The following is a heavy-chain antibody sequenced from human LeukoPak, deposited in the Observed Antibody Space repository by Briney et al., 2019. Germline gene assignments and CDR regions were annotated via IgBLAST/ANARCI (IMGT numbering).Heavy chain of an antibody. CDR3: AKKTDYDLEFDY. J-gene: IGHJ4*02. Sequence: ASVKVSCTASGGTFSSYAISWVRQAPGQGLEWMGGIIPIFGTANYAQKFQGRVTITADESTSTAYMELSSLRSEDTAVYYCAKKTDYDLEFDYWGQGTLVTVS. CDR2: IIPIFGTA. D-gene: IGHD4-17*01. CDR1: GGTFSSYA. V-gene: IGHV1-69*01.